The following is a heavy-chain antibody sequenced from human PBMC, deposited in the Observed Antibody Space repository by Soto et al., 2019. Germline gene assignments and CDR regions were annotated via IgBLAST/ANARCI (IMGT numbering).Heavy chain of an antibody. Sequence: PSETLSLTCSVSGGSISSSSYYWGWIRQPPGKGLEWIGSIYYSGSTYYNPSLKSRVTISVDTSKNQFSLKLSSVTAADTAVYYCAKTTTVVNNWFDPWGKGTLVTVSS. CDR1: GGSISSSSYY. CDR3: AKTTTVVNNWFDP. CDR2: IYYSGST. D-gene: IGHD4-17*01. V-gene: IGHV4-39*01. J-gene: IGHJ5*02.